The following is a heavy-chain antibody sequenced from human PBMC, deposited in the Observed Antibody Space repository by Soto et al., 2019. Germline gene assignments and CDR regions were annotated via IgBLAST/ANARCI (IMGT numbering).Heavy chain of an antibody. V-gene: IGHV3-23*01. J-gene: IGHJ4*02. CDR2: ISGGGDTT. Sequence: EVQLLESGGGLVQPGGSLRLSCAASGFTFNTYAMTWVRQAPGKGLEWVSAISGGGDTTSYADSVKARFTVSRDGSKNTLYLQMSSLRAEDTALYYCAKGRGGSGSLTPRVDFWGQGTLVTVSS. CDR3: AKGRGGSGSLTPRVDF. D-gene: IGHD3-10*01. CDR1: GFTFNTYA.